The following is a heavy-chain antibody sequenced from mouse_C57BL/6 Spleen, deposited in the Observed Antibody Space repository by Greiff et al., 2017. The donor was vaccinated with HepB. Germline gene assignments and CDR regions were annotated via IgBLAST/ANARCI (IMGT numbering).Heavy chain of an antibody. Sequence: QVQLQQSGAELVRPGTSVKVSCKASGYAFTNYLIEWVKQRPGQGLEWIGVINPGSGGTNYNEKFKGKATLTADKSPSTAYMQLSSLTSEDSAVYFCARFDYGSSGDYWGQGTTLTVSS. CDR2: INPGSGGT. V-gene: IGHV1-54*01. D-gene: IGHD1-1*01. CDR1: GYAFTNYL. CDR3: ARFDYGSSGDY. J-gene: IGHJ2*01.